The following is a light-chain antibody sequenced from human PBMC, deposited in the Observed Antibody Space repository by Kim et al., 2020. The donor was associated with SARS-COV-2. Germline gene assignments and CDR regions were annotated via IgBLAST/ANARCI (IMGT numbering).Light chain of an antibody. CDR3: QQYTTYWT. V-gene: IGKV1-5*01. Sequence: GDRVTITCRASQSISTYLAWYQQKPGKAPKLLIYDASSLESGVPSRFSGSGYGTEFTLTISSLQPDDFATYYCQQYTTYWTFGQGTKV. CDR2: DAS. J-gene: IGKJ1*01. CDR1: QSISTY.